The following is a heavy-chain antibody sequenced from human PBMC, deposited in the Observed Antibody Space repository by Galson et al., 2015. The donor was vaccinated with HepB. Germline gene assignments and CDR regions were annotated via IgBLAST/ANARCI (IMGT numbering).Heavy chain of an antibody. CDR3: ARGPYSSGWILRGYYFDY. Sequence: SLRLSCAASGFTVNSNYMSWVRQAPGKGLEWVSVIYSGGSTYYADSVKGRFTISRDNSKNTLYLQMNSLRAEDTAVYYCARGPYSSGWILRGYYFDYWGQGTLVTVSS. CDR1: GFTVNSNY. V-gene: IGHV3-66*01. D-gene: IGHD6-19*01. CDR2: IYSGGST. J-gene: IGHJ4*02.